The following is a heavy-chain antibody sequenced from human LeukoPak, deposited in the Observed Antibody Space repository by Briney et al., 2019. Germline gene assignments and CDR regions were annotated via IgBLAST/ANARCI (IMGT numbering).Heavy chain of an antibody. J-gene: IGHJ4*02. CDR3: ARVDSNGWALEY. D-gene: IGHD3-22*01. CDR1: GFTLSGFW. CDR2: INRDGSSA. Sequence: GGSLRLSCAASGFTLSGFWMHWIRQAPGKGLMWLSRINRDGSSADYADSVKGRFTSSRDNARSTLDLQMNSLRVEDTAVYYCARVDSNGWALEYWGQGTLVTVSS. V-gene: IGHV3-74*01.